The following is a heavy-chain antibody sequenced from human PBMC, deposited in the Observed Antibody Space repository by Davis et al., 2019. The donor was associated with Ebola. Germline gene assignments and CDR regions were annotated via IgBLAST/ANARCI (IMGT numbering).Heavy chain of an antibody. CDR3: ARDEEYFDY. J-gene: IGHJ4*02. CDR2: IYYSGSP. CDR1: GDSISSHY. Sequence: PSETLSLTCTVSGDSISSHYWSWIRQPPGKGLEWIGYIYYSGSPNYNPSLKSRVTISVDTSKNQFSLKLSSVTAADTAVYYCARDEEYFDYWGQGTLVTVSS. V-gene: IGHV4-59*11.